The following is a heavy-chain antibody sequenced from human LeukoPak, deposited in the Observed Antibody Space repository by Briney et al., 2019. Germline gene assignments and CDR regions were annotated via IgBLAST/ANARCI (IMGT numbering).Heavy chain of an antibody. J-gene: IGHJ6*02. D-gene: IGHD3-10*01. CDR1: GFTFDDYG. CDR2: INWNGGST. CDR3: ARSITMVRGVMALGDYYYGMDV. Sequence: PGGSLRLSCAASGFTFDDYGMSWVRQAPGKGLEWVSGINWNGGSTGYADSVKGRFTISRDNAKNSLYLQMNSLRAEDTALYHCARSITMVRGVMALGDYYYGMDVWSQGTTVTVSS. V-gene: IGHV3-20*01.